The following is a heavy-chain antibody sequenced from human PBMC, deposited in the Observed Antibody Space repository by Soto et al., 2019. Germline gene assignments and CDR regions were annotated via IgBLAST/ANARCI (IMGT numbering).Heavy chain of an antibody. CDR1: GGSISSYY. CDR3: ARLYSSGWANWFDP. CDR2: IYYSGST. D-gene: IGHD6-19*01. V-gene: IGHV4-59*01. Sequence: SETLSLTCTVSGGSISSYYWSWIRQPPGKGLEWIGYIYYSGSTNYNPSLKSRVTISVDTSKNQFSLKLSSVTAADTAVYYCARLYSSGWANWFDPWGQGTLVTVSS. J-gene: IGHJ5*02.